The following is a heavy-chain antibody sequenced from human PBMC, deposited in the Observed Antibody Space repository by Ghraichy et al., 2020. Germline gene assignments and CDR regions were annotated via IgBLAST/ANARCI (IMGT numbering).Heavy chain of an antibody. CDR1: GGSISSSSYY. D-gene: IGHD5-24*01. CDR3: ARLSRSGWLQCFDY. J-gene: IGHJ4*02. Sequence: SETLSLTCTVSGGSISSSSYYWGWIRQPPGKGLEWIGSIYYSGSTYYNPSLKSRVTISVDTSKKQFSLKLSSVTAADTAVYYCARLSRSGWLQCFDYWGQGTLVTVSS. V-gene: IGHV4-39*01. CDR2: IYYSGST.